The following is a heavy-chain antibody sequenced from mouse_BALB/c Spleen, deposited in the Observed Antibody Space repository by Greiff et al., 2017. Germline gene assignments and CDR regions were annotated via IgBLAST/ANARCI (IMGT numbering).Heavy chain of an antibody. CDR2: INPNYDST. CDR1: GYTFTDYN. J-gene: IGHJ3*01. Sequence: EVQLQQFGAELVKPGASVKISCKASGYTFTDYNMDWVKQRHGKSLEWIGDINPNYDSTSYNQKFKGKATLTVDKSSSTAYMELRSLTSEDTAVYDSGKEGYYGSSAFAYWGQGTLVTVSA. CDR3: GKEGYYGSSAFAY. V-gene: IGHV1-18*01. D-gene: IGHD1-1*01.